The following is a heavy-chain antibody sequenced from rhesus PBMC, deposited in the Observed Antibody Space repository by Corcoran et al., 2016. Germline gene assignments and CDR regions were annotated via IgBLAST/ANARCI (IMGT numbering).Heavy chain of an antibody. CDR1: GGSISSNY. CDR3: GSGSWTGVLDS. V-gene: IGHV4-173*01. CDR2: LSCSRGST. J-gene: IGHJ6*01. Sequence: QLQLQESGPGLVKPSETLSLTCAVSGGSISSNYWSWSRQHPGKGREWIGRLSCSRGSTAYNPSPNSRVTLSTATSKNQFSLKLSSVTAADTAVYYCGSGSWTGVLDSWGQGVVVTVSS. D-gene: IGHD6-25*01.